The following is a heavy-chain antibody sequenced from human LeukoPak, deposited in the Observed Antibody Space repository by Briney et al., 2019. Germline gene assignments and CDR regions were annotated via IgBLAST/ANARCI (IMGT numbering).Heavy chain of an antibody. CDR2: ISGSGGST. CDR1: GFTFSSYA. J-gene: IGHJ5*02. D-gene: IGHD3-3*01. V-gene: IGHV3-23*01. CDR3: AKDLNPLTYYDFWSGYSGGHWFDP. Sequence: GGSLRLSCAASGFTFSSYATSWVRQAPGKGLEWVSAISGSGGSTYYADSVKVRFTISRDNSKNTLYLQMNSLRAEDTAVYYCAKDLNPLTYYDFWSGYSGGHWFDPWGQGTLVTVSS.